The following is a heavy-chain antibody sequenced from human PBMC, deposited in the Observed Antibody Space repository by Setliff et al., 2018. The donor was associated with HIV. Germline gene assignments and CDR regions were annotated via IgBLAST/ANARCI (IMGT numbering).Heavy chain of an antibody. D-gene: IGHD3-3*01. CDR3: ARDRNFWGGYRYYMDV. Sequence: ASVKVSCKASGYLFTGYYIYRVRQAPGQGLEWMGWINPNTGGTNYAQKFQGRVTMTRDTSIDTAYMELSSLRSDDTAVYYCARDRNFWGGYRYYMDVWGKGTTVTVSS. CDR1: GYLFTGYY. J-gene: IGHJ6*03. V-gene: IGHV1-2*02. CDR2: INPNTGGT.